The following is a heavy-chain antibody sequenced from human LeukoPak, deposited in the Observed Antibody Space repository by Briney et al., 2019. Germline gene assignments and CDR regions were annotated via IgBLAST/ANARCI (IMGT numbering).Heavy chain of an antibody. D-gene: IGHD6-19*01. Sequence: SETLSLTCSVSGSSISSGHYWGWIRQPPGKGLGWIASIYHSGSRFETGSTHYSPSLKSRVTISVDTSKNQLSLMMTSVTAADTAVYYCARNSSGCSFDRWGQGTLVTISS. J-gene: IGHJ4*02. V-gene: IGHV4-38-2*02. CDR3: ARNSSGCSFDR. CDR1: GSSISSGHY. CDR2: IYHSGSRFETGST.